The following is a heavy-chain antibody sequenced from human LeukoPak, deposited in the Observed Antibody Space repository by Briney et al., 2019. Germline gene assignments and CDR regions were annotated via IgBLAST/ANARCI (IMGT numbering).Heavy chain of an antibody. J-gene: IGHJ5*02. V-gene: IGHV1-2*02. Sequence: GASVKVSCKASGYTFTGYYMHWVRQAPGQGLEWMGWINPNSGGTNYEQKFQGRVTMTRDTSISTAYMELSRLRSDDTAVYYCARVLSDDWFDPWGQGTLVTVSS. CDR2: INPNSGGT. CDR1: GYTFTGYY. D-gene: IGHD3-16*02. CDR3: ARVLSDDWFDP.